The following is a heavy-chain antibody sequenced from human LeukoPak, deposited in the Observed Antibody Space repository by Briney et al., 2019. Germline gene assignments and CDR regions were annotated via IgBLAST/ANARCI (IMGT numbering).Heavy chain of an antibody. Sequence: SETLSLTCTVSGVSISSSSYYWGWIRQPPGKGLEWIGSIYYSGSTYYNPSLKSRVTISVDTSKNQFSLKLSSVTAADTAVYYCARLYPYWYFDLWGRGTLVTVSS. CDR3: ARLYPYWYFDL. J-gene: IGHJ2*01. CDR1: GVSISSSSYY. V-gene: IGHV4-39*01. CDR2: IYYSGST.